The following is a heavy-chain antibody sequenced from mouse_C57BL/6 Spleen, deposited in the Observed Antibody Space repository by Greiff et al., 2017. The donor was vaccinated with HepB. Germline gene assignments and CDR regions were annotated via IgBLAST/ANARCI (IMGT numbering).Heavy chain of an antibody. J-gene: IGHJ2*01. CDR1: GYTFTSYW. V-gene: IGHV1-53*01. CDR3: AMGDRTYDYYFDY. Sequence: VKLVESGTELVKPGASVKLSCKASGYTFTSYWMHWVKQRPGQGLEWIGNINPSNGGTNYNEKFKSKATLTVDKSSSTAYMQLSSLTSEDSAVYYCAMGDRTYDYYFDYWGQGTTLTVSS. D-gene: IGHD2-3*01. CDR2: INPSNGGT.